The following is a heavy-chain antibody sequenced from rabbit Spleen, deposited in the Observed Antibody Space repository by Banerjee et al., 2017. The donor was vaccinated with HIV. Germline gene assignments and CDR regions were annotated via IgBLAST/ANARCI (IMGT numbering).Heavy chain of an antibody. CDR2: IYNGDGAT. Sequence: QSLEESGGDLVKPGASLTLTCTASGFTISISDWIYWVRQAPGKGLEWIACIYNGDGATWYANWVNGRFSISRENAQNTVFLQMTSLTAADTATYFCARDGAGGSYFDLWGQGTLVTVS. J-gene: IGHJ4*01. CDR1: GFTISISDW. V-gene: IGHV1S40*01. CDR3: ARDGAGGSYFDL. D-gene: IGHD8-1*01.